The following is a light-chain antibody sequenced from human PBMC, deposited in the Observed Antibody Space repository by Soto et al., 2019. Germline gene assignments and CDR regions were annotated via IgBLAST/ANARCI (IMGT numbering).Light chain of an antibody. J-gene: IGKJ5*01. CDR1: QTISSW. CDR2: KAS. V-gene: IGKV1-5*03. Sequence: DIQMTQSPSTLSASIGDRVTITCRASQTISSWLAWYQQKPGKAPKLLIYKASTLKSGVPLRFSGSGSGTEFRLTISTMQPNDFATYYCQQYDSFSVTFGQGTRLEIK. CDR3: QQYDSFSVT.